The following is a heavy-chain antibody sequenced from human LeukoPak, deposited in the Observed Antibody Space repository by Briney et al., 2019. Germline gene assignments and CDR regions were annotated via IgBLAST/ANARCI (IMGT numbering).Heavy chain of an antibody. CDR1: GGSISSSSYY. V-gene: IGHV4-39*01. CDR2: IYYSGST. J-gene: IGHJ4*02. CDR3: VRHDSSGWYFDY. D-gene: IGHD6-19*01. Sequence: SETLSLTCTVSGGSISSSSYYWGWIRQPPGKGLEWIGNIYYSGSTYYNPSLKSRLTISVDTSQGQFSLRLNSVTAADTAVYYCVRHDSSGWYFDYWGQGTLVTVSS.